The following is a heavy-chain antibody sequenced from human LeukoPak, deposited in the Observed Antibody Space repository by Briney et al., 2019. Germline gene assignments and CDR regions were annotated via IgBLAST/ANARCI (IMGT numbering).Heavy chain of an antibody. CDR2: IYHSGST. Sequence: SRTLSLTCAVSGGSISSGGYSWSWIRQPPGKGLEWIGYIYHSGSTYYNPPLKSRVTISVDRSKNQFSLKLSSVTAADTAVYYCARTVVVAATWLDYWGQGTLVTVSS. CDR1: GGSISSGGYS. V-gene: IGHV4-30-2*01. J-gene: IGHJ4*02. D-gene: IGHD2-15*01. CDR3: ARTVVVAATWLDY.